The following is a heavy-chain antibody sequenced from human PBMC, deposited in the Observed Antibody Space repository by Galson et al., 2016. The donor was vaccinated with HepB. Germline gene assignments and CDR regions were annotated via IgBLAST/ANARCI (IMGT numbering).Heavy chain of an antibody. Sequence: SLRLSCAASGFTFSSYAMHWLRQAPGKGLEWVAVISFDGSDKYYADSVKGRFTIFRDNSKNTLYVLVNSLRAGDTGVYYCVREYYDSSGYYSDRSFDYWGHGTLVTVSS. V-gene: IGHV3-30-3*01. CDR1: GFTFSSYA. CDR2: ISFDGSDK. J-gene: IGHJ4*01. D-gene: IGHD3-22*01. CDR3: VREYYDSSGYYSDRSFDY.